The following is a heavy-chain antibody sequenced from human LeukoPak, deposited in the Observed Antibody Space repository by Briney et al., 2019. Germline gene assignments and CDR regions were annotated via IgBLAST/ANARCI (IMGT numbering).Heavy chain of an antibody. CDR1: GGSISSYY. J-gene: IGHJ4*02. D-gene: IGHD5-18*01. Sequence: SETLSLTCTVSGGSISSYYWSWLRQPPGKGLEWIGYIYYSGSTNYNPSLKSRVTISVDTSKNQFSLKLSSVTAADTAVYYCARVYSYGYIGLDYWGQGTLVTVSS. V-gene: IGHV4-59*01. CDR3: ARVYSYGYIGLDY. CDR2: IYYSGST.